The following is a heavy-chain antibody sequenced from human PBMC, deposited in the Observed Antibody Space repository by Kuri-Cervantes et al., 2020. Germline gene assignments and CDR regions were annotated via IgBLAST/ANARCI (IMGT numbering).Heavy chain of an antibody. CDR2: INHSGST. V-gene: IGHV4-34*01. CDR1: GGSFSGYY. CDR3: ARVIAVAGYFDY. D-gene: IGHD6-19*01. J-gene: IGHJ4*02. Sequence: GSLRLSCAVYGGSFSGYYWSWIRQPPGKGLEWIGEINHSGSTNYNPSLKSRVTISVDASKNQFSLKLSSVTAADTAVYYCARVIAVAGYFDYWGQGSLVAVSS.